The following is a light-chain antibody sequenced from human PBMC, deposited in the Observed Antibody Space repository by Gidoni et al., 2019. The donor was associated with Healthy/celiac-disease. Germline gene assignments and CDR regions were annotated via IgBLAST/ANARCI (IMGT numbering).Light chain of an antibody. J-gene: IGKJ4*01. CDR2: GAS. CDR3: QQYNNWTLT. CDR1: QSVSSN. V-gene: IGKV3-15*01. Sequence: EIVMTQSPAPLSVSPGERATRSCRARQSVSSNLAWYQQKPGQAPRRLIYGASTRATGIPARCSGSGSGTEFTLTISSLKSEDFAVYYCQQYNNWTLTFGGGTKVEIK.